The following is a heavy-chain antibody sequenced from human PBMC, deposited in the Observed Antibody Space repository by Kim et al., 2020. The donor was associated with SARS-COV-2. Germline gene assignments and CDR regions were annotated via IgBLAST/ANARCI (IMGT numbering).Heavy chain of an antibody. J-gene: IGHJ3*02. CDR3: AKDQGRGLLAIFDI. Sequence: ADSVKGRFTISRDNSKSTLYLQMNSLRAEDTALYYCAKDQGRGLLAIFDIWGQGTMVTVSS. D-gene: IGHD2-21*01. V-gene: IGHV3-23*01.